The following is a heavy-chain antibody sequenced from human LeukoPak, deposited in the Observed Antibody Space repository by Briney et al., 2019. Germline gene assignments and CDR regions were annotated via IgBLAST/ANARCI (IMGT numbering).Heavy chain of an antibody. Sequence: PSETLSLTCAVYGGSFSGYYWSWIRQPPGKGLEWIGEINHSGSTNYNPSLKSRVTISVDTSKNQFSLKLSSVTAADTAVYYCARRGYDYVWGSYRPHYFDYWGQGTLVTVSS. CDR2: INHSGST. D-gene: IGHD3-16*02. V-gene: IGHV4-34*01. J-gene: IGHJ4*02. CDR3: ARRGYDYVWGSYRPHYFDY. CDR1: GGSFSGYY.